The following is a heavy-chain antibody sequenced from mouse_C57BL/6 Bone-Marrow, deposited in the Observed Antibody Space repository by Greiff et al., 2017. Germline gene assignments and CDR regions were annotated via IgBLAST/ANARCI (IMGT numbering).Heavy chain of an antibody. D-gene: IGHD2-12*01. J-gene: IGHJ3*01. Sequence: VQLQQSGPVLVKPGASVTMSCKASGYTFTDYYMNWVKQSPGKSLEWIGVINSYNGGTCYTQKFTGMATLTVDKPSSTAYMELNSQTSEDSAIYCCASDDGFAYWGQGTLVTVSA. V-gene: IGHV1-19*01. CDR1: GYTFTDYY. CDR2: INSYNGGT. CDR3: ASDDGFAY.